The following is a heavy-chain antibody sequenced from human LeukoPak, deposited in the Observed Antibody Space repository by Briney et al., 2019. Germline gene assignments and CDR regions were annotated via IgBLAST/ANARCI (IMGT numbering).Heavy chain of an antibody. D-gene: IGHD1-26*01. CDR3: ARDYSWEPLDY. J-gene: IGHJ4*02. Sequence: PSETLSLTCTVSGGSISSGSYYWSWIRQPAGKGLEWIGRIYTSGSTNYNPSLKSRVTISVDTSKNQFSLKLSSVTAADTAVYYCARDYSWEPLDYWGQGTLVTVSS. CDR1: GGSISSGSYY. CDR2: IYTSGST. V-gene: IGHV4-61*02.